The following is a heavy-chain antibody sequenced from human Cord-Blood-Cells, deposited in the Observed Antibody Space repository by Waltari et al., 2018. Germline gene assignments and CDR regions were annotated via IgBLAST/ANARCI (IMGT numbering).Heavy chain of an antibody. CDR1: GFTFSSYW. D-gene: IGHD6-13*01. V-gene: IGHV3-7*01. J-gene: IGHJ6*02. Sequence: EVQLVESGGGLVQPGGSLRLSCAASGFTFSSYWMSWVRQAPGKGLEWVANIKHDGSEKYYVDSVKGRFTISRDNAKNSLYLQMNSLRAEDTAVYYCAREGQQLDYYYGMDVWGQGTTVTVSS. CDR2: IKHDGSEK. CDR3: AREGQQLDYYYGMDV.